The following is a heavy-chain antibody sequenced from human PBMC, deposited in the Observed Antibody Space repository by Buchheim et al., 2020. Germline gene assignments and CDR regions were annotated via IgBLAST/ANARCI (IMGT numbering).Heavy chain of an antibody. V-gene: IGHV3-11*01. D-gene: IGHD2-15*01. J-gene: IGHJ6*02. CDR2: ISSSGSTI. CDR1: GFTFSDYY. Sequence: QVQLVESGGGLVKPRGSLRLSCAASGFTFSDYYMSWIRQAPGKGLEWVSYISSSGSTIYYADSVKGRFTISRDNAKNSLYLQMNSLRAEDTAVYYCARDRDCSGGSCYSWVGSNYYYYYGMDVWGQGTT. CDR3: ARDRDCSGGSCYSWVGSNYYYYYGMDV.